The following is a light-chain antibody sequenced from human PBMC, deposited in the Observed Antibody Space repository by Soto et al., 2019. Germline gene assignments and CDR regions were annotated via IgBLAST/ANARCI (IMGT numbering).Light chain of an antibody. CDR2: SNH. J-gene: IGLJ1*01. Sequence: QSVLTQPHSASGTPGQRVTISCSGSSSNIGSNTVNWYQQLPGTAPRLLIYSNHQRPSGVPDRFSGSKSGTSASLAISGLQSEDEADYYCAAWDDSLNGRYVFGAGTKLTVL. V-gene: IGLV1-44*01. CDR1: SSNIGSNT. CDR3: AAWDDSLNGRYV.